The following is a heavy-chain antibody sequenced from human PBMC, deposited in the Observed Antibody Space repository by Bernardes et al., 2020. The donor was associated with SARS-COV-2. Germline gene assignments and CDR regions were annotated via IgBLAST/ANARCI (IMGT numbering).Heavy chain of an antibody. V-gene: IGHV3-23*01. J-gene: IGHJ5*02. Sequence: GGSLRLSCAASGFTFSSYAMSWVRQAPGKGLEWVSAISGSGGSTYYADSVKGRFTISRDNSKNTLYLQMNSLRAEDTAVYYCAKDRGYCSSTSCYGGGFDPWRQGTLVTVSS. D-gene: IGHD2-2*01. CDR3: AKDRGYCSSTSCYGGGFDP. CDR1: GFTFSSYA. CDR2: ISGSGGST.